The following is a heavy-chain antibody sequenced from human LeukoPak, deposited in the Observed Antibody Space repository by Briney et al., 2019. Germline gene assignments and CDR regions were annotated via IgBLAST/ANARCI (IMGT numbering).Heavy chain of an antibody. CDR2: IWYDGTNK. Sequence: GGSLRLSCAASGLTFSDYGMHWVRQAPGRGLEWVAVIWYDGTNKDYGDSVKGRFTISRDNSKNTLYLQMNSLRAEDTAVYYCARAVGPFDYWGQGTLVTVSS. J-gene: IGHJ4*02. CDR1: GLTFSDYG. V-gene: IGHV3-33*01. CDR3: ARAVGPFDY.